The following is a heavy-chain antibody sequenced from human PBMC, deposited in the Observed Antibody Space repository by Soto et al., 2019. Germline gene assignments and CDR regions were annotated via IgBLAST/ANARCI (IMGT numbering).Heavy chain of an antibody. V-gene: IGHV3-43*02. D-gene: IGHD6-19*01. J-gene: IGHJ4*02. CDR3: AKPTPPSIAVGGAFDY. CDR1: GFTFDDYA. Sequence: GGSLRLSCAASGFTFDDYAMHWVRQAPGKGLEWVSLISGDGGSTYYADSVKGQFTISRDNSKNSLYLQMNSLRTEDTALYYCAKPTPPSIAVGGAFDYWGQGTLVTVSS. CDR2: ISGDGGST.